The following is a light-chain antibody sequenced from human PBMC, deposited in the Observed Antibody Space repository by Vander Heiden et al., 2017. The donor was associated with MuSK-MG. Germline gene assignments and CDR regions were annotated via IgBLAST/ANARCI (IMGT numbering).Light chain of an antibody. CDR3: AVWDDSKNGPV. CDR1: HSNIGTQI. J-gene: IGLJ2*01. V-gene: IGLV1-44*01. Sequence: YALTRPPSAFGTPGQRVTSTSTGSHSNIGTQIVSWYQHNPGTTPKLLIHTNNQRPSGVPDRFSGSKSGTSASLAISGLQAEDEADYFCAVWDDSKNGPVFGGGTKLTVL. CDR2: TNN.